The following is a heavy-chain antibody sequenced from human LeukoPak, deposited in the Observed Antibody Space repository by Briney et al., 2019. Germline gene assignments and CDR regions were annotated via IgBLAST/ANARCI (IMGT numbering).Heavy chain of an antibody. J-gene: IGHJ3*02. Sequence: GGSLRLSCAASGFTFSSYGMHWVRQAPGKGLEWVAVISYDGSNKYYADSVKGRFTISRDNSKNTLYLQMNSLRAEDTAVYYCAKGGSWEPNAFDIWSQGTMVTVSS. CDR2: ISYDGSNK. D-gene: IGHD1-26*01. CDR1: GFTFSSYG. CDR3: AKGGSWEPNAFDI. V-gene: IGHV3-30*18.